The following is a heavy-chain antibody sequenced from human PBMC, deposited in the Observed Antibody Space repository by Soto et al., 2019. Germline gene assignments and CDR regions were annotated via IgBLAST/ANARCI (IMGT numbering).Heavy chain of an antibody. D-gene: IGHD3-3*01. CDR2: IRSKAYGGTT. CDR1: GFTLGDYA. CDR3: TREGQAYYDFWSGYYKH. Sequence: GGSLRLSCTASGFTLGDYAMSWFRQAPGKGLEWVGFIRSKAYGGTTEYAASVKGRFTISRDDSKSIAYLQMNSLKTEDTAVYYCTREGQAYYDFWSGYYKHWGQGTLVTVSS. J-gene: IGHJ4*02. V-gene: IGHV3-49*03.